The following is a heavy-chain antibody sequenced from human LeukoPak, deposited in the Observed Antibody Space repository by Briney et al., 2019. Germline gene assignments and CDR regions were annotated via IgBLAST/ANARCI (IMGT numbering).Heavy chain of an antibody. D-gene: IGHD6-19*01. J-gene: IGHJ4*02. CDR2: ISSSSSYI. CDR1: GFTFSSYA. V-gene: IGHV3-21*01. CDR3: ARELAVAGPGSDY. Sequence: GGSLRLSCAASGFTFSSYAMSWVRQAPGKGLEWVSSISSSSSYIYYADSVKGRFTISRDNAKNSLYLQMNSLRAEDTAVYYCARELAVAGPGSDYWGQGTLVTVSS.